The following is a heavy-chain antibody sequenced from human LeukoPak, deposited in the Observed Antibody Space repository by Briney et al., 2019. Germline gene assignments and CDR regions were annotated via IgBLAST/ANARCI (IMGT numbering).Heavy chain of an antibody. V-gene: IGHV4-59*08. CDR2: IYYSGST. J-gene: IGHJ5*02. CDR3: ARGYYYGSGSYPWFDP. Sequence: PSETLSLTCTVSGGSISSYYWSWIRQPPGKGLEWIGYIYYSGSTNYNPSLKSRVTISVDTSKNQFSLKLSSVTGADTAAYYCARGYYYGSGSYPWFDPWGQGTLVTVSS. D-gene: IGHD3-10*01. CDR1: GGSISSYY.